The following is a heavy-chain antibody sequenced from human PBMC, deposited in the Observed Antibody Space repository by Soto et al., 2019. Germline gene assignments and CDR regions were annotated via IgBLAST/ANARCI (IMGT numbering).Heavy chain of an antibody. D-gene: IGHD3-3*01. CDR3: ARGTYYDFWSGQSMDV. Sequence: GGAVRLSCAASGVTFSSYAMHWVRQAPGKGLEWVAVISYDGSNKYYADSVKGRFTISRDNSKNTLYLQMNSLRAEDTAVYYCARGTYYDFWSGQSMDVWGQGTTVTVSS. CDR2: ISYDGSNK. CDR1: GVTFSSYA. J-gene: IGHJ6*02. V-gene: IGHV3-30-3*01.